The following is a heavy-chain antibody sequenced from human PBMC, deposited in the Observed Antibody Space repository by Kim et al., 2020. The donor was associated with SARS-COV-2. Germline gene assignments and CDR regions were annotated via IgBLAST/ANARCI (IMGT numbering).Heavy chain of an antibody. V-gene: IGHV4-59*13. Sequence: SETLSLTCTVSGGSISSYYWSWIRQPPGKGLEWIGYIYYSGSTNYNPSLKSRVTISVDTSKNQFSLKLSSVTAADTAVYYCARDRGLRLGELSLYGGYYYGMDVWGQGTTVTVSS. CDR1: GGSISSYY. J-gene: IGHJ6*02. CDR3: ARDRGLRLGELSLYGGYYYGMDV. CDR2: IYYSGST. D-gene: IGHD3-16*02.